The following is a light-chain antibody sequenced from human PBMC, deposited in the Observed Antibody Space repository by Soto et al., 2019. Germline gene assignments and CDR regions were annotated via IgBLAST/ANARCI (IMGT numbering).Light chain of an antibody. CDR2: GAS. CDR3: QQYNNWTLT. Sequence: EIVMTQSPATLSVSPGERATLSCRASQSVSGNLAWYQQKPGQPPRLLIYGASTRATGIPARFSGRGSGTEFTLTIRSLQSEDFAVYYCQQYNNWTLTFGGGTKVEIK. CDR1: QSVSGN. J-gene: IGKJ4*01. V-gene: IGKV3-15*01.